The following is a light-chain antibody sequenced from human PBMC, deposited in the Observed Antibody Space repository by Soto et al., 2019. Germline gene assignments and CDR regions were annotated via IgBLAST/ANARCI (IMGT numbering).Light chain of an antibody. V-gene: IGKV3-20*01. Sequence: EVVMTQSPATLSLSPGEGATLSCRASQSVSSLLAWYQQKPGQAPRLLIYGASTRATDVPDRFSGSGSGADFTLSISRLEPEDFAVYYCQQYGSSPITFGQGTRLEIK. CDR3: QQYGSSPIT. CDR1: QSVSSL. J-gene: IGKJ5*01. CDR2: GAS.